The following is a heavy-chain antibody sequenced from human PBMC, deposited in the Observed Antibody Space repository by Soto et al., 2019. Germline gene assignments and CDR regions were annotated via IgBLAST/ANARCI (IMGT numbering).Heavy chain of an antibody. D-gene: IGHD2-2*02. CDR2: IIPRFGKA. J-gene: IGHJ6*02. Sequence: QVLLVQSGAEVKKPGSSVKVSCKASGGTFSSYAINWVRQAPGQGLEWMGGIIPRFGKANYAQNFQGRVTITADESTITAYMELSSLTSDDAAVYYCARGYRDGYYYAMDVWGQGTTVTVSS. V-gene: IGHV1-69*01. CDR1: GGTFSSYA. CDR3: ARGYRDGYYYAMDV.